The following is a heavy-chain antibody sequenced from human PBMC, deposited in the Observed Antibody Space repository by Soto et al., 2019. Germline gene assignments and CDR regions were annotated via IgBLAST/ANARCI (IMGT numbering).Heavy chain of an antibody. V-gene: IGHV4-30-2*01. CDR1: GGSISSGGYS. Sequence: QLQLQEAGSGLVKPSQTLSLTCAVSGGSISSGGYSWSWIRQPPGKGLEWIGYIYHSGSTSYNPSIKSRVTISVYKSKSQFSLKRSSVTAADTAVYYCACPPGSYSFALGYWRQGTLVTVSS. CDR2: IYHSGST. D-gene: IGHD3-10*01. CDR3: ACPPGSYSFALGY. J-gene: IGHJ4*02.